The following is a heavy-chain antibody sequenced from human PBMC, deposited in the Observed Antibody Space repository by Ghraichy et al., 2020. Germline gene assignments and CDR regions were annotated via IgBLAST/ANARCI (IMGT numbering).Heavy chain of an antibody. V-gene: IGHV3-48*04. Sequence: GESLNISCAASGFTFSSYSMNWVRQAPGKGLEWVSYISSSSSTIYYADSAKGRFTISRDNAKNSLYLQMNSLRAEDTAVYYCARVKRDYYDSSGYYSPEAEFDYWGQGTLVTVSS. CDR2: ISSSSSTI. CDR3: ARVKRDYYDSSGYYSPEAEFDY. D-gene: IGHD3-22*01. CDR1: GFTFSSYS. J-gene: IGHJ4*02.